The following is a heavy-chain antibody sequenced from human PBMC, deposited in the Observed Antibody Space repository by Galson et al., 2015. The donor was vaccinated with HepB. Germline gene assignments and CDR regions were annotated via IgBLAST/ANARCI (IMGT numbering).Heavy chain of an antibody. CDR2: IKQDGSEK. J-gene: IGHJ4*02. D-gene: IGHD3-16*01. V-gene: IGHV3-7*04. Sequence: SLRLSCAASGFTFSNYRMNWVRQAPGKGLEWVANIKQDGSEKYYVDSVKGRFTISRDNAKNSLYLQMNSLRAEDTAVYYCARVGIGLVYFDYWGQGTLVTVSS. CDR1: GFTFSNYR. CDR3: ARVGIGLVYFDY.